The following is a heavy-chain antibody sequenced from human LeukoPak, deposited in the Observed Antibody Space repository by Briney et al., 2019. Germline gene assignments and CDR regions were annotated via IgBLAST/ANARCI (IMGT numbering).Heavy chain of an antibody. CDR3: ASCSTSCYKEGFDY. Sequence: GGSLRLSCAASGFTFSSCSMNWVRQAPGKGLEWVSYISSSSSTIYYADSVKGRFTISRDNAKNSLYLQMNSLRAEDTAVYYCASCSTSCYKEGFDYWGQGTLVTVSS. J-gene: IGHJ4*02. V-gene: IGHV3-48*01. CDR1: GFTFSSCS. CDR2: ISSSSSTI. D-gene: IGHD2-2*02.